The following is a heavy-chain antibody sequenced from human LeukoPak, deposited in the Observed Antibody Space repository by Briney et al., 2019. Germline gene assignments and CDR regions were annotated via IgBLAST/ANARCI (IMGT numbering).Heavy chain of an antibody. D-gene: IGHD5-12*01. Sequence: GGSLRLSCAACGFTFSSYAMSWVRQAPGKGLEWVSAISGSGGSTYYADSVKGRFTISRDNSKNTLYLQMNSLRAEDTAVYYCAKHPDPRNIVATIADWWGQGTLVTVSS. CDR2: ISGSGGST. V-gene: IGHV3-23*01. CDR3: AKHPDPRNIVATIADW. J-gene: IGHJ4*02. CDR1: GFTFSSYA.